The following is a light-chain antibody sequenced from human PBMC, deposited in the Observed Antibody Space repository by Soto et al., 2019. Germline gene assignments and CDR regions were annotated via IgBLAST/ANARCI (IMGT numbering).Light chain of an antibody. CDR1: QSISYW. Sequence: DIQMTQSPSTLSASVGDRVTITCRASQSISYWLAWYQQKPGNAPKLLIYAASSLESGVPSRFSGSGYGTEFTLTISSLQPDDSASYYCQQYKSYSKTFGQGTKV. J-gene: IGKJ1*01. V-gene: IGKV1-5*01. CDR2: AAS. CDR3: QQYKSYSKT.